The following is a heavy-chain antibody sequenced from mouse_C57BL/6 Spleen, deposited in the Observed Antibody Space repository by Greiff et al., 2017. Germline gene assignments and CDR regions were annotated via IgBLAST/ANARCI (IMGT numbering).Heavy chain of an antibody. V-gene: IGHV1-66*01. Sequence: QVQLQQSGPELVKPGASLKISCTASGYSFTSYYIYWVQQRPGQGLEWIGRICPGSGNTKYHEKFKGKATLTADTSSSTAYMQLSSLTSEDSAVYYGARSYSGYFDVWGTGTTVTVSS. CDR2: ICPGSGNT. CDR3: ARSYSGYFDV. CDR1: GYSFTSYY. D-gene: IGHD2-10*01. J-gene: IGHJ1*03.